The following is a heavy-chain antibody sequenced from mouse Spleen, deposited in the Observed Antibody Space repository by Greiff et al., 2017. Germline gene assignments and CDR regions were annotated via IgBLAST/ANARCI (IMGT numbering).Heavy chain of an antibody. CDR3: ARDRSYYDGSYVFDY. CDR1: GYSITSGYD. J-gene: IGHJ2*01. Sequence: EVHLVESGPGMVKPSQSLSLTCTVTGYSITSGYDWHWIRHFPGNKLEWMGYISYSGSTNYNPSLKSRISITHDTSKNHFFLKLNSVTTEDTATYYCARDRSYYDGSYVFDYWGQGTTLTVSS. V-gene: IGHV3-1*01. D-gene: IGHD1-1*01. CDR2: ISYSGST.